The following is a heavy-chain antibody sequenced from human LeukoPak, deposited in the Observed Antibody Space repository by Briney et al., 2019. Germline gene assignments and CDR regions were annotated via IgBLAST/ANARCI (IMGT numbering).Heavy chain of an antibody. V-gene: IGHV1-2*02. J-gene: IGHJ4*02. Sequence: GASVKVSCKASAYTFTGYYIHWVRQAPGQGLEWMGWINPNSGGTNYAQKFQGRVTMTRDTSISTAYMELSSLRSDDTAVYYCARDLGDSGYDSGDYWGQGTLVTVSS. CDR3: ARDLGDSGYDSGDY. CDR2: INPNSGGT. D-gene: IGHD5-12*01. CDR1: AYTFTGYY.